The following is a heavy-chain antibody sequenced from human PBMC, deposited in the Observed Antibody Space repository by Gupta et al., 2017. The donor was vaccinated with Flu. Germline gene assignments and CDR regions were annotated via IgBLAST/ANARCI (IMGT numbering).Heavy chain of an antibody. CDR3: AKGARGYTNFYFDS. J-gene: IGHJ4*02. CDR1: GFSFSGFT. Sequence: DVQLSESGGGLVQPGGSLRLSCAASGFSFSGFTMNLVRQAPGKGLEWVATISGSGGRPFYADSVKGRFTISRDNSDNTGYLQMNSLRADDTALYYCAKGARGYTNFYFDSWGQGTLVTVS. CDR2: ISGSGGRP. D-gene: IGHD4-4*01. V-gene: IGHV3-23*01.